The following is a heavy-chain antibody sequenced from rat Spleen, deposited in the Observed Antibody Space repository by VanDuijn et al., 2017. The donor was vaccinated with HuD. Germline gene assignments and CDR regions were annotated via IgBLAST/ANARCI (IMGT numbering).Heavy chain of an antibody. CDR1: GFSLTSYI. CDR3: ARHLREASGVMDA. V-gene: IGHV2-6*01. Sequence: QVQLKESGPDLVQPSQTLSLTCTVSGFSLTSYIVSWVRQPPGKGLEWIAAISSGGNTYYNSALKSRLSISRDTSKSQVFLKMNSLQPEDTGTYYCARHLREASGVMDAWGQGASVTVSS. CDR2: ISSGGNT. J-gene: IGHJ4*01. D-gene: IGHD4-3*01.